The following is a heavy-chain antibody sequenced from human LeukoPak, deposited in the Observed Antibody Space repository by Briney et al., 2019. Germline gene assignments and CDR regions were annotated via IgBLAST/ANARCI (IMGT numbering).Heavy chain of an antibody. CDR1: AFTFSSYA. Sequence: AGSLSLYCAAYAFTFSSYAMNWVRQAQGKGLEWVSGISADGTTEYEDSVKGRFTISRDNSKNTLSLQMNSLRAEDTAVYYCAKGSDCSVSFCGPEYWGQGTLVTVSS. D-gene: IGHD2-15*01. CDR3: AKGSDCSVSFCGPEY. CDR2: ISADGTT. V-gene: IGHV3-23*01. J-gene: IGHJ4*02.